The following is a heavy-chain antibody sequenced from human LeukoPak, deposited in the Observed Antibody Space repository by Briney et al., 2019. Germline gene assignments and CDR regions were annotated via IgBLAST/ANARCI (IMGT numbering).Heavy chain of an antibody. CDR1: GFTFSSYG. J-gene: IGHJ4*02. CDR2: ISYDGNIK. V-gene: IGHV3-30*18. CDR3: AKRGDGSGWHYFDY. D-gene: IGHD6-19*01. Sequence: PGGSLRLSCAASGFTFSSYGMHWVRQAPGKGLEWVAVISYDGNIKYYADSVKGRFTISRDNSKNTLYLQMNSLRAEDTAVYYCAKRGDGSGWHYFDYWGQGTLVSVSS.